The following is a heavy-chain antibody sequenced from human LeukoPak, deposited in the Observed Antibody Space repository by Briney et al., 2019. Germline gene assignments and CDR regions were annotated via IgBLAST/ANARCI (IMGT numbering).Heavy chain of an antibody. J-gene: IGHJ5*02. Sequence: GGSLRLSCAASGFTFSSYAMSWVRQAPGKGLEWVSVISNSGDSTYYADSVKGRFTISRDNSKNTLALQMNSLRAEDTAVYYCAKDGHSSSWYLNWFDPWGQGTLVTVSS. CDR1: GFTFSSYA. V-gene: IGHV3-23*01. CDR2: ISNSGDST. D-gene: IGHD6-13*01. CDR3: AKDGHSSSWYLNWFDP.